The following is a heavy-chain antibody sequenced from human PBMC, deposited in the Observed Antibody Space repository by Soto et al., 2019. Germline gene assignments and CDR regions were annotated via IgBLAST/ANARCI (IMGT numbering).Heavy chain of an antibody. V-gene: IGHV4-59*08. CDR2: IYYSGST. J-gene: IGHJ6*02. D-gene: IGHD1-26*01. CDR3: ARSGGGLRGSYYGMDV. CDR1: GGSISSYY. Sequence: PSETLSLTCTVSGGSISSYYWSWIRQPPGKGLEWIGYIYYSGSTNYNPSLKSRVTISVDTSKNQFSLKLSSVTAADTAVYYCARSGGGLRGSYYGMDVWGQGTTVTVSS.